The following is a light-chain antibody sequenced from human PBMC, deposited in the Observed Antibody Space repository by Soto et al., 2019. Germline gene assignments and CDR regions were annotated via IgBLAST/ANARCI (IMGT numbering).Light chain of an antibody. V-gene: IGLV1-40*01. CDR1: SSNIGAGYD. Sequence: QSVLTQPPSVSGAPGQRVTISCTGSSSNIGAGYDVHWYQQLPGTAPKVLIYGNSNRPSGVPDRFSGSKSGISASLAITGLQAEDEADYYCQSYDSSLSGVVFGGGTKVTVL. CDR2: GNS. CDR3: QSYDSSLSGVV. J-gene: IGLJ2*01.